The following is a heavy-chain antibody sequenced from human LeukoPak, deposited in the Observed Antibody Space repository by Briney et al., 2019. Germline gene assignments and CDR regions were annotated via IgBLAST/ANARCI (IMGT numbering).Heavy chain of an antibody. D-gene: IGHD5-18*01. V-gene: IGHV4-34*01. J-gene: IGHJ6*03. CDR2: INHIGNT. Sequence: KSSETLSLTCGVYGGSFRRYYWTWNRQPPGKGLEWIGEINHIGNTNYNPSLKSRVTMSVDTSKNQFSLKLSSVTAADTAVYYCTREAGYSYGTYYSYFYMDVWDKGTTVTVSS. CDR1: GGSFRRYY. CDR3: TREAGYSYGTYYSYFYMDV.